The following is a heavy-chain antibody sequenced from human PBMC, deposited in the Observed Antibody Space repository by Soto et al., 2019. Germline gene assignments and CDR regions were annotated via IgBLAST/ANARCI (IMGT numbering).Heavy chain of an antibody. V-gene: IGHV1-18*01. CDR3: ARRDRTIFGVVKSNWFDP. Sequence: GASVKVSCKASGYTFTSYGISWVRQAPGQGLEWMGWISAYNGNTNYAQKLQGRVTMTTDTSTSTAYMELRSLRSDDTAVYYCARRDRTIFGVVKSNWFDPWGQGTLVTVSS. CDR2: ISAYNGNT. J-gene: IGHJ5*02. D-gene: IGHD3-3*01. CDR1: GYTFTSYG.